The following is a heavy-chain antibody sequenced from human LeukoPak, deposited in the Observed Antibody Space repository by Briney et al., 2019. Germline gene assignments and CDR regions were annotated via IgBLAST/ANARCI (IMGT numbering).Heavy chain of an antibody. D-gene: IGHD4-11*01. CDR3: AKDRSDYSNKRGFDY. V-gene: IGHV3-23*01. CDR1: GFTFSSFA. J-gene: IGHJ4*02. Sequence: GGSLRLSCAASGFTFSSFAMSWVRQAPGKGLEWVSGISGSGDSTYYADSVKGRFTISRDNSKNTLYLQMNSLRGEDTAVYYCAKDRSDYSNKRGFDYWGQGTLVTVSS. CDR2: ISGSGDST.